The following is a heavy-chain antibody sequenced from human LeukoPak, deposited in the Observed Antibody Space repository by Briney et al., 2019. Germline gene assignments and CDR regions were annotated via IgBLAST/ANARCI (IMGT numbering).Heavy chain of an antibody. V-gene: IGHV4-4*07. Sequence: PSETLSLTCTVSGGSISRNYWSWIRQPAGKGLEWVGRIYTRGSANYNPSLNSRVTMSVDTSKNKFSLKLNSVTAADTAVYYCARDFADTDTRTADVYYTDVWGKGTTGTVSS. J-gene: IGHJ6*03. CDR1: GGSISRNY. CDR2: IYTRGSA. D-gene: IGHD5-18*01. CDR3: ARDFADTDTRTADVYYTDV.